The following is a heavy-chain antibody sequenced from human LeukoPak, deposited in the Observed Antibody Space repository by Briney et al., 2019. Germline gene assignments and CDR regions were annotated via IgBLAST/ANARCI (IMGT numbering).Heavy chain of an antibody. CDR1: GFSFSGHW. V-gene: IGHV3-7*03. Sequence: GGSLRLSCAASGFSFSGHWMNWVRQPPGKGLEWVANIKPDGSVKYYVDSVKGRFTISRDNAKNSLYLQMNSLRAEDTALYYCARDRGGQWVGLLLDSWGQGTLVTVSS. CDR3: ARDRGGQWVGLLLDS. CDR2: IKPDGSVK. J-gene: IGHJ4*02. D-gene: IGHD3-22*01.